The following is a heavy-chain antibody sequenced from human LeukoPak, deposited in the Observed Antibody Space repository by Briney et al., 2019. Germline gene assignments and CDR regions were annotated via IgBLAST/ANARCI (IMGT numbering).Heavy chain of an antibody. J-gene: IGHJ6*02. V-gene: IGHV3-23*01. CDR3: AKDLTAMVEYYYYYGMDV. Sequence: GGSLRLSCAASGFTFSSYAMSWVRQAPGKGLEWVSAISGSGGSTHYADSVKGRFTISRDNSKNTLYLQMNSLRAEDTAVYYCAKDLTAMVEYYYYYGMDVWGQGTTVTVSS. CDR1: GFTFSSYA. D-gene: IGHD5-18*01. CDR2: ISGSGGST.